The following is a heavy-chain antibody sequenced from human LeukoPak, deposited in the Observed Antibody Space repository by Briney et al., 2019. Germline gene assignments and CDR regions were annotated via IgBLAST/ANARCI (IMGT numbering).Heavy chain of an antibody. CDR2: ISGSGGST. J-gene: IGHJ4*02. CDR1: GFTFSDYA. Sequence: GGSLRLSCAASGFTFSDYAMSWVRKAPGKGLEWVSGISGSGGSTYYADSVKGRFTISRDNSKNTLYLQMNSLRAEDTAVYYCAKAGTGYSSGWYAVLGDFDYWGQGTLVTVSS. CDR3: AKAGTGYSSGWYAVLGDFDY. V-gene: IGHV3-23*01. D-gene: IGHD6-19*01.